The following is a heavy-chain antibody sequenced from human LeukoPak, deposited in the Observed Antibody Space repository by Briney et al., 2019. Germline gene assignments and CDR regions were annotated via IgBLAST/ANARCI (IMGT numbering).Heavy chain of an antibody. D-gene: IGHD6-13*01. V-gene: IGHV3-43*01. J-gene: IGHJ4*02. CDR1: GFTFDDYT. CDR3: AKDGDQGYSSSWYFDY. Sequence: GGSLRLSCAASGFTFDDYTMHWVRQAPGKGLEWVSLISWDGGSTYYADSVKGRFTISRDNSKNSLYLQMNSLRTEDTALYYCAKDGDQGYSSSWYFDYWGQGTLVTVSS. CDR2: ISWDGGST.